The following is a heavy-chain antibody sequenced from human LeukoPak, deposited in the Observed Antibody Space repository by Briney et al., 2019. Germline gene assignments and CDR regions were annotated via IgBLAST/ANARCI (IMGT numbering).Heavy chain of an antibody. D-gene: IGHD5-12*01. CDR3: AKDRRNTVPTISDY. J-gene: IGHJ4*02. CDR1: AFTFSIYA. V-gene: IGHV3-23*01. CDR2: ISGSGGST. Sequence: PGRSLRLSCVAAAFTFSIYAMNWVRQAPGEGMEWLSAISGSGGSTYYADSVKGRFTISRDNSENTPYLRMNSLRAEDTAVYYCAKDRRNTVPTISDYWGQGTLVSVCS.